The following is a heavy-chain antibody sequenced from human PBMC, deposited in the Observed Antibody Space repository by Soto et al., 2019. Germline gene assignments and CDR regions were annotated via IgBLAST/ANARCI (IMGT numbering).Heavy chain of an antibody. CDR2: INAGNGNT. CDR3: ARGGLERFLEWFPLDY. CDR1: GYTFTSYA. J-gene: IGHJ4*02. Sequence: QVQLVQSGAEVKKPGASVKVSCKASGYTFTSYAMHWVLQAPVQRLEWMGWINAGNGNTKYSKKIQGRATITRDTSASMAYMELSSLRSEDSAVYYCARGGLERFLEWFPLDYWGQGTLVTVSS. V-gene: IGHV1-3*01. D-gene: IGHD3-3*01.